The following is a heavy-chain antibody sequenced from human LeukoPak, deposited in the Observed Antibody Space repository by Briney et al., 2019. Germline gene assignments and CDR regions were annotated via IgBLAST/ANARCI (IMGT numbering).Heavy chain of an antibody. J-gene: IGHJ4*02. D-gene: IGHD3-22*01. CDR3: AREDYYDNSGYHRRDY. CDR1: GGSISSGSYY. CDR2: IYTSGST. Sequence: PSETLSLTCTVSGGSISSGSYYWRWIRQPAGKGLEWIGRIYTSGSTNYNPSLKSRVTISIDTSKNQFSLKLSSVTAADTAVYYCAREDYYDNSGYHRRDYWGQGTLVTVSS. V-gene: IGHV4-61*02.